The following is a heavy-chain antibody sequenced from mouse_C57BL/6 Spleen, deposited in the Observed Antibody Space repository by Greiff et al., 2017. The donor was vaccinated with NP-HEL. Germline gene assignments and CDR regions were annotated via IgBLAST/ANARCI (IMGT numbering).Heavy chain of an antibody. Sequence: VQLQQSGTELVKPGASVKLSCKASGYTFTSYWMHWVKQRPGQGLEWIGNINPSNGGTNYNEKFKSKATLTVDKSSSTAYMQLSSLTSEDSAVYDCARIHYEDWYFDVWGTGTTVTVSS. V-gene: IGHV1-53*01. CDR2: INPSNGGT. J-gene: IGHJ1*03. D-gene: IGHD1-1*01. CDR3: ARIHYEDWYFDV. CDR1: GYTFTSYW.